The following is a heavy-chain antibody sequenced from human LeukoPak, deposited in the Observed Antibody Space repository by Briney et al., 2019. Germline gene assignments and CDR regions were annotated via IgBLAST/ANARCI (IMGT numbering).Heavy chain of an antibody. V-gene: IGHV3-23*01. J-gene: IGHJ4*02. CDR3: AKDHYDFWSGYPGIDY. CDR1: GFTFSSYA. Sequence: GGSLRLSCAASGFTFSSYAMSWVRQAPGKGLEWVSAISGSGGSTYYADSVKGRFTISRDNSKNTLYLQMNSLRAEDTAVYYSAKDHYDFWSGYPGIDYWGQGTLVTVSS. D-gene: IGHD3-3*01. CDR2: ISGSGGST.